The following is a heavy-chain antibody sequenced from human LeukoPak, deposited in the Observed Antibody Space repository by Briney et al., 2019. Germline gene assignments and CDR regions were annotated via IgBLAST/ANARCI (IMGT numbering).Heavy chain of an antibody. V-gene: IGHV4-61*01. CDR3: ARDSGQWLVHC. J-gene: IGHJ4*02. Sequence: SETLSLTCTVSGGSVSSGSYYWSWIRQPPGKGLEWIGYIYYSGSTNYSPSLKSRVTISVDTSKNQFSLKLSSVTAADTAVYYCARDSGQWLVHCWGQGTLVTVSP. D-gene: IGHD6-19*01. CDR2: IYYSGST. CDR1: GGSVSSGSYY.